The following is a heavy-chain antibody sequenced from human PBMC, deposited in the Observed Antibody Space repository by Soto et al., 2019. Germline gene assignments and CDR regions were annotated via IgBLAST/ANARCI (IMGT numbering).Heavy chain of an antibody. D-gene: IGHD4-17*01. CDR2: IYYSGST. CDR1: GGSISSGDYY. Sequence: QVQLQESGPGLVKPSQTLSLTCTVSGGSISSGDYYWSWIRQPPGKGLEWIGYIYYSGSTYYNPSLKSRVTISVDTSKNQFSLKLSSVTAADTAVYYCASEPNYGDYESGAFDIWGQGTMVTVSS. V-gene: IGHV4-30-4*01. CDR3: ASEPNYGDYESGAFDI. J-gene: IGHJ3*02.